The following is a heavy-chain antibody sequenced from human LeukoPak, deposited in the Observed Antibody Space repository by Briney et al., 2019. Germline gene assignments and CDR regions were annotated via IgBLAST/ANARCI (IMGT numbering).Heavy chain of an antibody. CDR2: INHSGST. Sequence: PSETLSLTCAVYGGSFSGYYWSWIRQPPGKGLEWIGEINHSGSTNYNPSLKSRVTISVDTSKNQFSLKLSSVTAADTAVYYCARDMLGWAEVDAFDIWGQGTMVTVSS. CDR1: GGSFSGYY. J-gene: IGHJ3*02. CDR3: ARDMLGWAEVDAFDI. V-gene: IGHV4-34*01. D-gene: IGHD2-8*01.